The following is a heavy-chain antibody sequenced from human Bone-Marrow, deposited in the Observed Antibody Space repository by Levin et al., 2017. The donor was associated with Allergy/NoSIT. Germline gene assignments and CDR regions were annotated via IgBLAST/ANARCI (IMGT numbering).Heavy chain of an antibody. CDR1: GYTFTDYF. CDR2: INPNSGDT. Sequence: GASVKVSCKASGYTFTDYFIHWVRLAPGQGLEGMGWINPNSGDTDSSQNFQGTVTMTRDTSISTAYMEVTSLTSNDTALYYCARISSAAFDMWGQGTVVTVSS. D-gene: IGHD6-19*01. V-gene: IGHV1-2*02. J-gene: IGHJ3*02. CDR3: ARISSAAFDM.